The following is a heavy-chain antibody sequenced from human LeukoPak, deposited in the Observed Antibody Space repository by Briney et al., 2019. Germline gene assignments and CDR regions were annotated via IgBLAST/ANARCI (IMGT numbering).Heavy chain of an antibody. CDR2: INWNGGST. D-gene: IGHD6-19*01. Sequence: PGGSLRPSCAASGFTFSSYAMSWVRQAPGKGLEWVSGINWNGGSTGYADSVKGRFTISRDNAQNSLYLQMNSLRAEDTALYYCARDPSGITVAGYFDYWGQGTLVTVSS. V-gene: IGHV3-20*04. J-gene: IGHJ4*02. CDR1: GFTFSSYA. CDR3: ARDPSGITVAGYFDY.